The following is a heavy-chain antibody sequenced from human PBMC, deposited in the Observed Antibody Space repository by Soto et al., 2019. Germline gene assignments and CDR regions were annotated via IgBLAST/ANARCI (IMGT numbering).Heavy chain of an antibody. J-gene: IGHJ6*02. Sequence: EVQLVESGGGLVKPGGSLRLSCAASGFTFSSYSMNWVRQAPVKGLEWVSSISCSTSYIYYADSVKGRFTISRDNAKNSLYVQMNSLRAEDTAVYYCARVLDYCDPSYYYGMDVWGHGATVTVSS. V-gene: IGHV3-21*01. D-gene: IGHD3-22*01. CDR1: GFTFSSYS. CDR2: ISCSTSYI. CDR3: ARVLDYCDPSYYYGMDV.